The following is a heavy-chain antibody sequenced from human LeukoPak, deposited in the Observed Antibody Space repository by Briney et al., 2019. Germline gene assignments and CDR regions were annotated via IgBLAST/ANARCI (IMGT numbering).Heavy chain of an antibody. CDR1: GYSFTSYW. CDR2: IYPGDSDT. Sequence: GESLKISCKGSGYSFTSYWIGWARQMPGKGLEWMGIIYPGDSDTRYSPSFQGQVTISADKSISTAYLQWSSLKASDTAMYYCARHYYYDSSGQGAPFDPWGQGTLVTVSS. J-gene: IGHJ5*02. CDR3: ARHYYYDSSGQGAPFDP. D-gene: IGHD3-22*01. V-gene: IGHV5-51*01.